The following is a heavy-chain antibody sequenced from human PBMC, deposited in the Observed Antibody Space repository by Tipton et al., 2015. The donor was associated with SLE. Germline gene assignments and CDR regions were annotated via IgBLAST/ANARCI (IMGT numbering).Heavy chain of an antibody. Sequence: SLRLSCAASGFTFSSYGMHWVRQAPGKGLEWVAVIWYDGSNKYYADSVKGRFTISRDNSKNTLYLQMNSLRAEDTAVYYCAKGLLYYYDSSGFDYWGQGTLVTVSS. V-gene: IGHV3-33*06. CDR1: GFTFSSYG. D-gene: IGHD3-22*01. CDR2: IWYDGSNK. J-gene: IGHJ4*02. CDR3: AKGLLYYYDSSGFDY.